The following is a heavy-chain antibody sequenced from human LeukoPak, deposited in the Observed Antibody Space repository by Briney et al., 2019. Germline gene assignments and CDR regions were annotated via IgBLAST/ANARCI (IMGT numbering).Heavy chain of an antibody. V-gene: IGHV3-30*04. CDR3: AKLFESGTYNNFFHY. CDR1: GFTFHIYT. CDR2: ISYDGSNK. D-gene: IGHD3-10*01. J-gene: IGHJ4*02. Sequence: GRSLRLSCAASGFTFHIYTIHWVRQAPGKGLEWVAVISYDGSNKYYADSVKGRFTISRDNSKNTLYLQMNSLRPEDTAIYYCAKLFESGTYNNFFHYWGQGTLVTVFS.